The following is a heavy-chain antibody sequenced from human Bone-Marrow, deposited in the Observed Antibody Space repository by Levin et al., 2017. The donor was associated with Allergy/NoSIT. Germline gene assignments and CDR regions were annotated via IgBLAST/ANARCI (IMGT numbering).Heavy chain of an antibody. V-gene: IGHV3-30*03. D-gene: IGHD3-16*01. CDR1: GFTFSSYG. CDR2: ISYDGSNK. CDR3: AGKRGGMTYYYYMDV. Sequence: GESLKISCAASGFTFSSYGMHWVRQAPGKGLEWVAVISYDGSNKYYADSVKGRFTISRDNSKNTLYLLMNSLRAEDTAVYYCAGKRGGMTYYYYMDVWGKGTTVIVSS. J-gene: IGHJ6*03.